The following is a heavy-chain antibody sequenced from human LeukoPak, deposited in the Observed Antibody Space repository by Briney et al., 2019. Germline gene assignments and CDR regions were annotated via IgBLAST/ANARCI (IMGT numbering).Heavy chain of an antibody. CDR2: IVVGSGNT. Sequence: SVKVSCKASGFTFTSSAMQWVRQARGQRLEWIGWIVVGSGNTNYAQKFQERVTITRDMSTSTAYMELSRLRSDDTAVYYCARSIWLVVNFDYWGQGTLVTVSS. CDR3: ARSIWLVVNFDY. D-gene: IGHD2-15*01. J-gene: IGHJ4*02. CDR1: GFTFTSSA. V-gene: IGHV1-58*02.